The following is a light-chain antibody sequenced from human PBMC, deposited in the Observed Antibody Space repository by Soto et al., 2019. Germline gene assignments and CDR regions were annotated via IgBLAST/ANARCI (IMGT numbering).Light chain of an antibody. Sequence: QSALTQPASVSGSPGQSITISCTGSRSDVGNYKYVSWYQQHPGKAPKLLIYEVSNRPSGVSNRFSGSKSGNTASLTISGLQAEDEADYYCSSYTDYTTTVFGTGTKLTVL. CDR1: RSDVGNYKY. J-gene: IGLJ1*01. CDR3: SSYTDYTTTV. CDR2: EVS. V-gene: IGLV2-14*01.